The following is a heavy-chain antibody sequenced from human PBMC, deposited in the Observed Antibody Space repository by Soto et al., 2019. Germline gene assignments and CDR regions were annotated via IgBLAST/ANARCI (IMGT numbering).Heavy chain of an antibody. V-gene: IGHV3-30*04. CDR2: ISYDGSNI. CDR1: GFSFSSYV. J-gene: IGHJ4*02. CDR3: AREGYYYDRSGYTRPYYFDY. Sequence: PRLSCAASGFSFSSYVMHWVRQAPGKGLEWVALISYDGSNIYYSESVKGRFTISRDTSKNTLFLQMNNLRLEDTAVYHCAREGYYYDRSGYTRPYYFDYWGQGTLVTVSS. D-gene: IGHD3-22*01.